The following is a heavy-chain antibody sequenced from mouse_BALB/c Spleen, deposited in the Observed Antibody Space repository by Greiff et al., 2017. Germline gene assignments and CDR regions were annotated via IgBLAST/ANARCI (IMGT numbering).Heavy chain of an antibody. CDR1: GYTFSSYW. Sequence: VQLQESGAELMKPGASVKISCKATGYTFSSYWIEWVKQRPGHGLEWIGEILPGSGSTNYNEKFKGKATFTADTSSNTAYMQLSSLTSEDSAVYYCARKSHQAWFAYWGQGTLVTVSA. J-gene: IGHJ3*01. D-gene: IGHD6-1*01. CDR2: ILPGSGST. CDR3: ARKSHQAWFAY. V-gene: IGHV1-9*01.